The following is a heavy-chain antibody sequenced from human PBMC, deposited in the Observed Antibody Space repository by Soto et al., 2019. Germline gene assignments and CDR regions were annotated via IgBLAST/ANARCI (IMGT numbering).Heavy chain of an antibody. J-gene: IGHJ5*02. CDR1: GGSVSSGSYY. CDR3: ARKAYCGGDCFVHDP. D-gene: IGHD2-21*02. CDR2: IYYSGST. V-gene: IGHV4-61*01. Sequence: SETLSLTCTVSGGSVSSGSYYWSWIRQPPGKGLEWIGYIYYSGSTNYNPSLKSRVTISVDTSKNQFSLKLSSVTAADTAVYYCARKAYCGGDCFVHDPWGRGTLVTVSS.